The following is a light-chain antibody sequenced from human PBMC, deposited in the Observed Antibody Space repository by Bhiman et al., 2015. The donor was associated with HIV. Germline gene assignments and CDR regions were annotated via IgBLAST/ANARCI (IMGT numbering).Light chain of an antibody. CDR1: SSNIGNNY. Sequence: QSVLTQPPSVSAAPGQKVTISCSGSSSNIGNNYVSWYQQLPGTAPKLLIYDNNKRPSGIPDRFSGSKSGTSATLGITGLQTGDEADYYCCSYAGLYWVFGGGTKLTVL. CDR2: DNN. CDR3: CSYAGLYWV. J-gene: IGLJ3*02. V-gene: IGLV1-51*01.